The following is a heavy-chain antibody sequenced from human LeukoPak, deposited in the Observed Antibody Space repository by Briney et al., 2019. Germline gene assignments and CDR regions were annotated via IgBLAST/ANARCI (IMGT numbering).Heavy chain of an antibody. CDR3: AKDLSSSSWYDY. J-gene: IGHJ4*02. V-gene: IGHV3-23*01. CDR2: ISGNGGST. CDR1: GFTFSSYA. D-gene: IGHD6-13*01. Sequence: PGGSLRLSCAASGFTFSSYAMSWVRQVPGKGLEWVSGISGNGGSTYYADSVKGRFTISRDNSKNTLYLQMNSLRAEDTAVYYCAKDLSSSSWYDYWGQGTLVTVSS.